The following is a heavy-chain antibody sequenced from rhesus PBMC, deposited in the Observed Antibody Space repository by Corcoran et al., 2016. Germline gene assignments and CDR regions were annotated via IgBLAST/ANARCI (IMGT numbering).Heavy chain of an antibody. CDR1: GGSISSGYYY. CDR3: VRGHGSSRRDWYFDL. CDR2: NYGNSAST. Sequence: QVQLQESGPGLVKPSETLSLTCAVSGGSISSGYYYWSWIRQPPGKGLEWIGYNYGNSASTNYNPSLKTRVSISKDTSKNQFSLKLSSVTAADTAVYYCVRGHGSSRRDWYFDLWGPGTPITISS. D-gene: IGHD4-29*01. V-gene: IGHV4S17*01. J-gene: IGHJ2*01.